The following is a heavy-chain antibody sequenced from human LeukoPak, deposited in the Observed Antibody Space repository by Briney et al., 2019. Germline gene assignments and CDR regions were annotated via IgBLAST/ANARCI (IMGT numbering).Heavy chain of an antibody. D-gene: IGHD3-22*01. V-gene: IGHV4-4*07. CDR2: ICTSGST. J-gene: IGHJ2*01. CDR3: AREKDYYDSSGYSAHWYFDL. CDR1: GGSISSYY. Sequence: PSETLSLTCTVSGGSISSYYWSWIRQPAGKGLEWIGRICTSGSTNYNPSLKSRVTMSVGTSKNQFSLKLSSVTAADTAVYYCAREKDYYDSSGYSAHWYFDLWGRGTLVTVSS.